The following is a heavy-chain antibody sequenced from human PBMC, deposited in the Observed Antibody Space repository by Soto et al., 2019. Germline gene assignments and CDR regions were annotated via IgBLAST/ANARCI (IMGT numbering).Heavy chain of an antibody. J-gene: IGHJ4*02. Sequence: GGSLRLSCAASGFTFSSYSMNWVRQAPGKGLEWVSSISSSSSYIYYADSVKGRFTISRDNAKNSLYLQMNSLRAEDTAVYYCARDLFNGAWAYYFDYWGQGTLVTVSS. CDR1: GFTFSSYS. V-gene: IGHV3-21*01. CDR3: ARDLFNGAWAYYFDY. CDR2: ISSSSSYI. D-gene: IGHD2-8*01.